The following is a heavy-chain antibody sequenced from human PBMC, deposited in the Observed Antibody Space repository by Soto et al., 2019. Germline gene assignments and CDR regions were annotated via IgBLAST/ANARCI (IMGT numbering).Heavy chain of an antibody. V-gene: IGHV1-18*01. CDR1: GYPFTKFG. CDR3: AKDGGHGARTHICGMDV. J-gene: IGHJ6*02. Sequence: QPQLVQSGVELKKPGASVRVSCKASGYPFTKFGINWVRQAPGQGLEWMGWISGHSGGTKYGPKFRDRLTIVTVTSSKTAYMELRRLKSDDTAVYYCAKDGGHGARTHICGMDVWGQGTTVTVSS. D-gene: IGHD1-1*01. CDR2: ISGHSGGT.